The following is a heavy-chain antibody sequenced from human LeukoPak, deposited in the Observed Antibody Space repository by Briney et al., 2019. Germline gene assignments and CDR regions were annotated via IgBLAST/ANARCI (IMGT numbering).Heavy chain of an antibody. Sequence: GGSLRLSCAASGFIFSNYWMQWARQAPGKGLVWVSRINTDGSITNYADSVKGRFSISRDNAKNTLYLQMSSLRAEDTAVYYCARDRGPRTGFMVREAYDYWGQGTLVTVSS. J-gene: IGHJ4*02. V-gene: IGHV3-74*01. CDR3: ARDRGPRTGFMVREAYDY. CDR2: INTDGSIT. CDR1: GFIFSNYW. D-gene: IGHD3-10*01.